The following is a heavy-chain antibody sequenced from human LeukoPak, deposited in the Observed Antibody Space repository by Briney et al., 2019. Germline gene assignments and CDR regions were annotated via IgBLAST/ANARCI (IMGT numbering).Heavy chain of an antibody. V-gene: IGHV4-4*07. Sequence: AETLSLTCTVSGGSTINYYWSWIRQSAGKGLEWVGRIYITGTTDYNPSLKSRLTMSIDTSKNQFSLNLRSVTAADTAVYYCARLKFYDSTGYNQGYYMDVWGKGLTATVSS. CDR1: GGSTINYY. CDR3: ARLKFYDSTGYNQGYYMDV. J-gene: IGHJ6*03. D-gene: IGHD3-22*01. CDR2: IYITGTT.